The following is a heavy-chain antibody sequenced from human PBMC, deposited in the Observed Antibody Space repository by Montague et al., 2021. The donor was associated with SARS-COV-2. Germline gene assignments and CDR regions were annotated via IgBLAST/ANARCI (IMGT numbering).Heavy chain of an antibody. CDR2: FYSVGST. CDR3: ARETMTADAFDI. Sequence: SETLSLTCTVSGASVSSSDWGWIRQSPGKGLEWIGYFYSVGSTDYNPSLKGRVTISRDTSKNQFSLTVRSVTAADTAVYYCARETMTADAFDIWGQGTMVTVSS. D-gene: IGHD1-14*01. J-gene: IGHJ3*02. CDR1: GASVSSSD. V-gene: IGHV4-59*02.